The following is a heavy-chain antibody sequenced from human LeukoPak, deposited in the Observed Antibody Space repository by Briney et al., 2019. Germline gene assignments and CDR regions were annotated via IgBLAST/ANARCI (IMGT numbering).Heavy chain of an antibody. Sequence: GGSLRLSCAASGLTFSSYAMHWVRQAPGKGLEWVAVISYDGSNKYYADSVKGRFTISRDNSKNTLYLQMNSLRAEDTAVYYCARDPGYSYGIDYWGQGTLVTVSS. V-gene: IGHV3-30-3*01. J-gene: IGHJ4*02. CDR3: ARDPGYSYGIDY. CDR2: ISYDGSNK. D-gene: IGHD5-18*01. CDR1: GLTFSSYA.